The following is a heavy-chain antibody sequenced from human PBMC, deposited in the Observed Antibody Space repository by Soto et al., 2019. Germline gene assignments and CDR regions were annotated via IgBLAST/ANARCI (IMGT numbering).Heavy chain of an antibody. Sequence: SETLCITCTFSGGSIGNDDYSWSWVRQPPGKGLEWIGYIYHSGTTYYNPSLTSRVTISVDGSNNQLSLKLTSMTAADTAVYYCATVIHATRYFAYWGQGIMVTVSS. D-gene: IGHD2-15*01. CDR1: GGSIGNDDYS. V-gene: IGHV4-30-2*01. J-gene: IGHJ4*02. CDR3: ATVIHATRYFAY. CDR2: IYHSGTT.